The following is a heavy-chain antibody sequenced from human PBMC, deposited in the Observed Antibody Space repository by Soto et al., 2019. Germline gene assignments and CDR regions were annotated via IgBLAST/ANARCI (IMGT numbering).Heavy chain of an antibody. Sequence: GGSLRLSCAASGFTFSSYSMNWVRQAPGKGLEWVSYISSSSSTIYYADSVKGRFTISRDNAKNSLYLQMNSLRAEDTAVYYCARDRDFSYGSYDFWSGYYTGSNWFDPWGQGTLVTVSS. J-gene: IGHJ5*02. CDR3: ARDRDFSYGSYDFWSGYYTGSNWFDP. CDR1: GFTFSSYS. V-gene: IGHV3-48*01. D-gene: IGHD3-3*01. CDR2: ISSSSSTI.